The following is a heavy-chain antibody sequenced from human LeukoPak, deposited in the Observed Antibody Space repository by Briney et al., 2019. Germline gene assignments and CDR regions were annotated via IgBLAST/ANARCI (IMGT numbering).Heavy chain of an antibody. CDR2: IYYSGST. V-gene: IGHV4-59*08. D-gene: IGHD7-27*01. CDR1: GGSISSYY. Sequence: RTSETLSLTCTVSGGSISSYYWSWIRQPPGKGLEWIGYIYYSGSTNYNPSLKSRVTISVDTSKNQFSLKLTSVTAADTAVYYCVRHAALGPFDYWGQGTLVTVSS. CDR3: VRHAALGPFDY. J-gene: IGHJ4*02.